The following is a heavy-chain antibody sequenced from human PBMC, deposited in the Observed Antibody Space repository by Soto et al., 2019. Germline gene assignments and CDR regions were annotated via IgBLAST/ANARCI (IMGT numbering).Heavy chain of an antibody. CDR2: MNPNSGNT. CDR3: ARGQPFYWYSSVSLDY. CDR1: GYTFTSYD. J-gene: IGHJ4*02. Sequence: QVQLVQSGAEVKKPGASVKVSCKASGYTFTSYDINWVRQATGQGLEWMGWMNPNSGNTGYAQKFQGRVTMTRNTSISTAYMELSSLRSEDTAVYYCARGQPFYWYSSVSLDYWGQGTLVTVSS. V-gene: IGHV1-8*01. D-gene: IGHD2-15*01.